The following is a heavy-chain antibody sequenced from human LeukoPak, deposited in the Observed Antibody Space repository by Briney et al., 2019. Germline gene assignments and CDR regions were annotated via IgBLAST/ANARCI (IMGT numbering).Heavy chain of an antibody. V-gene: IGHV4-39*07. CDR2: INHSGST. Sequence: SETLSLTCTVSGGSISSSSYYWGWIRQPPGKGLEWIGEINHSGSTNYNPSLKSRVTISVDTSKNQFSLKLSSVTAADTAVYYCARLYYYDSSGYSQRDYWGQGTLVTVSS. CDR3: ARLYYYDSSGYSQRDY. J-gene: IGHJ4*02. CDR1: GGSISSSSYY. D-gene: IGHD3-22*01.